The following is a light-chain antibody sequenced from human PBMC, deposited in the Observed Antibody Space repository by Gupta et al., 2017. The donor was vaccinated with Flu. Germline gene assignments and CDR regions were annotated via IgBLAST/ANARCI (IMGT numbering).Light chain of an antibody. Sequence: DIVMTQTSLSSPVTLGQPASISCRSSQSLGHSDGDTYLSWLHQRPGQPPRLLIYKISNRFSGVPDRFSGSGGGTDFTLKISRVEAEDVGIYYCQVAKEPLWTFGQGTKLEIK. CDR3: QVAKEPLWT. V-gene: IGKV2-24*01. CDR1: QSLGHSDGDTY. CDR2: KIS. J-gene: IGKJ2*02.